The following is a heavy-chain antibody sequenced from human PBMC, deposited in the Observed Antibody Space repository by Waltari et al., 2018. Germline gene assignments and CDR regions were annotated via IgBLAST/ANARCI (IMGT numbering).Heavy chain of an antibody. D-gene: IGHD2-21*02. Sequence: QVQLQQWGAGLLKPSETLSLTCAAYGGSCSGYSWSWSRQPPGKGLEWVGEISHSGTTKYNPSLKSRVTISLDTSKNQFSLKLSSVTAADTAVYYCARQEIIVEVTGDGFDIWGQGTMVTVSS. CDR3: ARQEIIVEVTGDGFDI. CDR2: ISHSGTT. CDR1: GGSCSGYS. V-gene: IGHV4-34*01. J-gene: IGHJ3*02.